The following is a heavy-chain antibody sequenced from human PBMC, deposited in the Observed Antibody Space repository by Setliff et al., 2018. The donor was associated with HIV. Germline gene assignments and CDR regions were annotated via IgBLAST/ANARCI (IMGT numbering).Heavy chain of an antibody. Sequence: RASVKVSCKTSGYNFENYAINWVRQAPGQGLEWMGWINANSGSPTYAQAFTGRFLFSVDTVVATAYLQINNLKTEDTAVYYCARGLYGDYGGDLNWLDPWGHGTQVTVSS. CDR1: GYNFENYA. CDR3: ARGLYGDYGGDLNWLDP. D-gene: IGHD4-17*01. V-gene: IGHV7-4-1*02. J-gene: IGHJ5*02. CDR2: INANSGSP.